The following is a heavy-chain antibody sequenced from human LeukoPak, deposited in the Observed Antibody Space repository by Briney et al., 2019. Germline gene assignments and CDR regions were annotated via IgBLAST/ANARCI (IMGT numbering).Heavy chain of an antibody. CDR2: ISGSGGST. D-gene: IGHD3/OR15-3a*01. J-gene: IGHJ3*02. CDR1: GFTFSSYS. V-gene: IGHV3-23*01. CDR3: AKWTNEAFDI. Sequence: GGSLRLSCAASGFTFSSYSMNWVRQAPGKGLEWVSAISGSGGSTYYADSVKGRFTISRDNSKNTLYLQMNSLRAEDTAVYYCAKWTNEAFDIWGQGTMVTVSS.